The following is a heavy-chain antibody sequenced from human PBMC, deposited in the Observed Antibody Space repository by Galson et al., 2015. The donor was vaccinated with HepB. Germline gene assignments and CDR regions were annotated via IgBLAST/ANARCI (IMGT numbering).Heavy chain of an antibody. CDR2: TYYRSKWYN. D-gene: IGHD6-19*01. Sequence: CAISGDSVSSTSAAWNWIRQSPSRGLEWLGRTYYRSKWYNDYAVSVKSRITINPDTSKNQFSLQLNSVTPEDTAVYYCARDQGIAVAGTAAYCYYGMDVWGQGTTVTVSS. CDR1: GDSVSSTSAA. V-gene: IGHV6-1*01. J-gene: IGHJ6*02. CDR3: ARDQGIAVAGTAAYCYYGMDV.